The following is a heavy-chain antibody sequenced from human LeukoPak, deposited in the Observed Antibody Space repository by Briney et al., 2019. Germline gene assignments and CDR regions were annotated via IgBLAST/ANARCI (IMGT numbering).Heavy chain of an antibody. J-gene: IGHJ5*02. CDR2: ISSSSSYI. CDR3: ARVPAAALNNWFDP. V-gene: IGHV3-21*01. CDR1: GFTFSSYS. D-gene: IGHD2-2*01. Sequence: GGSLRLSCAASGFTFSSYSMNWVRQAPGKGLEWVSSISSSSSYIYYADSVKGRFTISRDNAKNSLYLQMNSLRAEDTAVYYCARVPAAALNNWFDPWGLGTLVTVSS.